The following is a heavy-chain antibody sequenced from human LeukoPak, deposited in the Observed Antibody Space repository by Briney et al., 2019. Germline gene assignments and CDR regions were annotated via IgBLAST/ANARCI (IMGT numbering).Heavy chain of an antibody. V-gene: IGHV3-11*01. CDR2: ISPSGTDI. J-gene: IGHJ4*02. CDR1: GFTFTDTY. Sequence: GGSLRLSCAVSGFTFTDTYMTWIRQAPGKGLESLSYISPSGTDISYADSVKGRFTISRDNAKNSLYLQMNSLRAEDTAVYYCAKIPQVATVAVPNFDHWGQGTLVTVSS. CDR3: AKIPQVATVAVPNFDH. D-gene: IGHD6-19*01.